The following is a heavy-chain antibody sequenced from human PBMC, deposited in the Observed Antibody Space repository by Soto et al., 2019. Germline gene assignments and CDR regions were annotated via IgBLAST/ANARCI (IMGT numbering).Heavy chain of an antibody. D-gene: IGHD3-3*01. Sequence: PSETLSLTCTVSGGSISSYYWSWIRQPPGKGLEWIGYIYYSGSTNYNPSLKSRVTISVDTSKNQFSLKLSSVTAADTAVYYCARHSPGITIFGVAPNYFDYWGQGTLVTVSS. CDR2: IYYSGST. CDR3: ARHSPGITIFGVAPNYFDY. V-gene: IGHV4-59*08. CDR1: GGSISSYY. J-gene: IGHJ4*02.